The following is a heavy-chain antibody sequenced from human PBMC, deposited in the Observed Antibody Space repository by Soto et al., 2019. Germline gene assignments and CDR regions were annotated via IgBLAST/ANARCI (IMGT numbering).Heavy chain of an antibody. V-gene: IGHV3-15*01. CDR3: TTDRPHGYCSSTSCYLGYYYYYMDV. J-gene: IGHJ6*03. CDR1: GFTFSNAW. Sequence: GGSLRLSCAASGFTFSNAWMSWVRQAPGKGLEWVGRIKSKTDGGTTDYAAPVKGRFTISRDDSKNTLYLQMNSLKTEDTAVYYCTTDRPHGYCSSTSCYLGYYYYYMDVWGKGPTVTVSS. D-gene: IGHD2-2*01. CDR2: IKSKTDGGTT.